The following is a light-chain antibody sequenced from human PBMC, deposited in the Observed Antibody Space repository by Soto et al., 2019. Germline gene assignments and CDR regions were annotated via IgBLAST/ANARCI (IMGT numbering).Light chain of an antibody. Sequence: EIVLAQSPGTLSLSPGERATLSCRASQSVSSSYLAWYQQKPGQAPRLLIYGASSRATGIPDRLSGSGSGTDFSLTVSSLEPEDFAVYYCHHYGNSLRLTFGGGTKVEIK. J-gene: IGKJ4*01. V-gene: IGKV3-20*01. CDR1: QSVSSSY. CDR2: GAS. CDR3: HHYGNSLRLT.